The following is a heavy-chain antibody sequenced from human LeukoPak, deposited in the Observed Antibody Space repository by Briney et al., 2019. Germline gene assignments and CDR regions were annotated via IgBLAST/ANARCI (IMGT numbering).Heavy chain of an antibody. V-gene: IGHV4-59*10. CDR3: ARSRFLEWLSYHWFDP. D-gene: IGHD3-3*01. CDR1: GFTVSSNY. J-gene: IGHJ5*02. CDR2: IYTSGST. Sequence: GSLRLSCAASGFTVSSNYMSGVRQAPGKGLEWIGRIYTSGSTNYNPSLKSRVTMSVDTSKNQFSLKLSSVTAADTAVYYCARSRFLEWLSYHWFDPWGQGTLVTVSS.